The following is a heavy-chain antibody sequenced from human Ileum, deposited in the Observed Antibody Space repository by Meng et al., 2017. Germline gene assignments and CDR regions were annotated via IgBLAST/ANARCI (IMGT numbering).Heavy chain of an antibody. CDR2: IYYTGST. Sequence: QLQESGSGLVSPSHTLSPTCPVSRDSISTYYWSWIRQPPGKGLEWIGYIYYTGSTNYNPSLKSRVTISVDTSKNQFSLKLNSVTAADTAVYYCARYCSTTGCYSFEYWGQGTLVTVSS. CDR3: ARYCSTTGCYSFEY. V-gene: IGHV4-59*07. CDR1: RDSISTYY. D-gene: IGHD2-2*01. J-gene: IGHJ4*02.